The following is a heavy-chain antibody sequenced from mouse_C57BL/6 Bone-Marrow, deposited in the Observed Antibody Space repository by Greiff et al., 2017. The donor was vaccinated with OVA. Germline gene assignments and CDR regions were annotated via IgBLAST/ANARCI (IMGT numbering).Heavy chain of an antibody. D-gene: IGHD3-3*01. J-gene: IGHJ1*03. CDR1: GFSLTSYG. Sequence: QVQLQQSGPGLVQPSQSLSITCTVSGFSLTSYGVHWVRQPPGKGLEWLGVIWSGGSTDYNAAFISRLSISKDNSKSQVFFKMNSLQADDTAIYYCAKKLGRGRRGYFDVWGTGTTVTVSS. V-gene: IGHV2-4*01. CDR3: AKKLGRGRRGYFDV. CDR2: IWSGGST.